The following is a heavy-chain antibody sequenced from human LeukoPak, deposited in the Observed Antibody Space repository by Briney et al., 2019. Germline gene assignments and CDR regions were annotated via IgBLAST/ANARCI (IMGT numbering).Heavy chain of an antibody. CDR2: INHSGST. Sequence: PSETLSLTCAVYGGSFSGYYWSWIRQPPGKGLEWIGEINHSGSTNYNPSLKSRVTISVDTSKNQFSLKLSSVTAADTAVYYCAREHRVGMATTYYFDYWGQGTLVTVSS. V-gene: IGHV4-34*01. CDR3: AREHRVGMATTYYFDY. J-gene: IGHJ4*02. D-gene: IGHD5-24*01. CDR1: GGSFSGYY.